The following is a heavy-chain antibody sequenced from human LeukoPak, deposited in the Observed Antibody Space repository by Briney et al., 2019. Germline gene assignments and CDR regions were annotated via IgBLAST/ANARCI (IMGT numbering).Heavy chain of an antibody. Sequence: ASVKVSCKASGYTFTGYYMHWVRQAPGQGLEWMGWINPNSGGTNYAQKFQGRVTMTRDTSISTAYMELSSLRSEDTAVYYCARSYYYGSGRNYYYYYMDVWGKGTTVTISS. CDR3: ARSYYYGSGRNYYYYYMDV. D-gene: IGHD3-10*01. CDR2: INPNSGGT. V-gene: IGHV1-2*02. J-gene: IGHJ6*03. CDR1: GYTFTGYY.